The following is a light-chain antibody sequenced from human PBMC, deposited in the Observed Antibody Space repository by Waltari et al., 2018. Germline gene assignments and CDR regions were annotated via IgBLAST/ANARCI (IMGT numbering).Light chain of an antibody. CDR3: SSYSSISALDV. CDR2: DVS. V-gene: IGLV2-14*03. CDR1: SSDIGGYNY. J-gene: IGLJ1*01. Sequence: QTALTQPASVSGSLGQSITISCTGTSSDIGGYNYVPWYQQHPGKAPKLMIYDVSNLPSGVSHRFSGSKSGDTASLTISGLQAEDEADYYCSSYSSISALDVFGTGTKVTVL.